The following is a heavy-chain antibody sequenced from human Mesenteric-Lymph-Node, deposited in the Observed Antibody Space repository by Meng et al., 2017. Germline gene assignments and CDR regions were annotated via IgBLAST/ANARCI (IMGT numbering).Heavy chain of an antibody. V-gene: IGHV4-61*01. J-gene: IGHJ4*02. Sequence: QVRLQERGQRRLTPLDTLTLTCTVSETSARKACHYSNWIRQPPGKELEWIGSNYYSGSTNYKPSLKSRVTISVDTSKNQLSLEVKSVSATDTAVYFCARGYSSGECYLESWGQGTLVTVSS. D-gene: IGHD2-15*01. CDR2: NYYSGST. CDR3: ARGYSSGECYLES. CDR1: ETSARKACHY.